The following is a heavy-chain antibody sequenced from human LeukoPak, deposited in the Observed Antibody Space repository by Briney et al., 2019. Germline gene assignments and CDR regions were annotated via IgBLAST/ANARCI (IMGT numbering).Heavy chain of an antibody. J-gene: IGHJ4*02. V-gene: IGHV3-48*01. D-gene: IGHD1-14*01. CDR3: ARDAAPYTPRVFDY. CDR2: ISSSSSTK. CDR1: GFTFSSYS. Sequence: PGGSLRLSCAASGFTFSSYSMNWVRQAPGKGLEWVSYISSSSSTKYYADSVKGRFTISRDNAKNSLYLQMNSLRAEDTAVYYCARDAAPYTPRVFDYWGQGILVTASS.